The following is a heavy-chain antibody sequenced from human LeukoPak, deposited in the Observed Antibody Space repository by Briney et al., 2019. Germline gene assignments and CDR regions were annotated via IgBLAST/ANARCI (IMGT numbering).Heavy chain of an antibody. CDR3: ARVKGYGSGSYLDY. V-gene: IGHV4-39*07. CDR2: IYYSGST. Sequence: SETLSLTCTVSGGSISSSSYYWGWIRQPPGKGLEWIGSIYYSGSTYYNASLKSRVTISVDTSKNQFSLKLSSVTAADTAVYYCARVKGYGSGSYLDYWGQGTLVTVSS. D-gene: IGHD3-10*01. CDR1: GGSISSSSYY. J-gene: IGHJ4*02.